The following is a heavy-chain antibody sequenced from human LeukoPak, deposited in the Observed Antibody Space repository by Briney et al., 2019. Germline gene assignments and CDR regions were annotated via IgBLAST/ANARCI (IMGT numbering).Heavy chain of an antibody. CDR2: MNPNSGNT. Sequence: ASVKVSCKASGYTFTSYDINWVRQATGQGLEWMGWMNPNSGNTGYAQKFQGRVTMTRNTSISTAYMELSSLRSEDTAVYYCARVISSGWTYYYYYMDVWGKGTTVTISS. D-gene: IGHD6-19*01. J-gene: IGHJ6*03. CDR1: GYTFTSYD. V-gene: IGHV1-8*01. CDR3: ARVISSGWTYYYYYMDV.